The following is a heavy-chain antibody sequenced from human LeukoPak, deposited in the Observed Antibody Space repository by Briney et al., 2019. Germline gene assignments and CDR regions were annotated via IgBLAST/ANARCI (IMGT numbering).Heavy chain of an antibody. CDR2: IYHSGST. D-gene: IGHD6-19*01. V-gene: IGHV4-30-2*01. Sequence: PSQTLSLTCAVSGGSISSGGYSWSWIRQPPGKGLEWIGYIYHSGSTYYNPSLKSRVTISVDRSKNQFSLKLSSVTAADTAVYYCARRGGAVAGHNWFDSWGQGTLVTVSS. CDR3: ARRGGAVAGHNWFDS. J-gene: IGHJ5*01. CDR1: GGSISSGGYS.